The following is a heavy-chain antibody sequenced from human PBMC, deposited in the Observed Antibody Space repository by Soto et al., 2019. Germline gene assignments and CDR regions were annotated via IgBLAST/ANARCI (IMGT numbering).Heavy chain of an antibody. CDR1: GFSFTTYY. CDR2: INPSGGGT. D-gene: IGHD6-6*01. V-gene: IGHV1-46*01. Sequence: QMQLVQSGAEVKTPGASVTVSCKASGFSFTTYYVHWVRQAPGQGLDWMGRINPSGGGTVCAKKFQGRVSMTRDTCTSIVYMELSSLRLEDTALYFCARVEGSAARAQAWGQGTLVTVCS. CDR3: ARVEGSAARAQA. J-gene: IGHJ1*01.